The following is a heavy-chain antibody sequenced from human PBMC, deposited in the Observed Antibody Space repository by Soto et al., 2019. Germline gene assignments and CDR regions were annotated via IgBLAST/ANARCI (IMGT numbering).Heavy chain of an antibody. J-gene: IGHJ4*02. CDR3: ARSGDYVETGY. CDR2: INADNGNT. D-gene: IGHD4-17*01. CDR1: GYTFTTYT. Sequence: QVQLVQSGAEVKKPGASVKVSCKSSGYTFTTYTMHWVRQAPGQRLEWMGWINADNGNTKYSQKFQGRVTITSDTSASTAYMELSSLRSEDTAVYYCARSGDYVETGYWGQGTLVTVSS. V-gene: IGHV1-3*01.